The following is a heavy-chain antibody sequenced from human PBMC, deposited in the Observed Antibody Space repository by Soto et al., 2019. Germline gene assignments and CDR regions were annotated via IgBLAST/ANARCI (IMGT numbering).Heavy chain of an antibody. Sequence: SETLSLTCAVYGGSFSGYYWSWIRQPPGKGLEWIGEINHSGSTNYNPSLKSRVTISVDTSKNQFSLKLSSVTAADTAVYYCARARRGYSYGSYYYYYGMDVWGQGTTVTVSS. CDR1: GGSFSGYY. J-gene: IGHJ6*02. CDR3: ARARRGYSYGSYYYYYGMDV. D-gene: IGHD5-18*01. V-gene: IGHV4-34*01. CDR2: INHSGST.